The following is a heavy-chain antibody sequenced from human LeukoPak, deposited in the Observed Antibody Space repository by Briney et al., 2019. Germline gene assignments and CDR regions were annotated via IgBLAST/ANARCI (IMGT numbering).Heavy chain of an antibody. Sequence: PSETLSLTCAVYGGSFSGYYWSWIRQPPGKGLEWIGEINHSGSTNYNPSLKSRVTISVDTSKNQFSLKLSSVTAADTAVYYCARVPSRDGYNLVDYWGQGTLVTVSS. D-gene: IGHD5-24*01. CDR2: INHSGST. J-gene: IGHJ4*02. CDR3: ARVPSRDGYNLVDY. V-gene: IGHV4-34*01. CDR1: GGSFSGYY.